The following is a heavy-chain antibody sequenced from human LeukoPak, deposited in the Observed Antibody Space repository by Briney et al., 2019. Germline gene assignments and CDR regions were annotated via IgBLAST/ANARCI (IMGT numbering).Heavy chain of an antibody. CDR1: GFTFSSYA. J-gene: IGHJ3*02. D-gene: IGHD3-22*01. Sequence: GGSLRLSCAASGFTFSSYAMSWVRQAPGKGLEWVSAISGSGGSTYYADSVKGRFTISRDNSKNTLYLQMNSLRAEDTAVYYCAKDTMIVVVIQDAFDIWGQGTTVTVSS. V-gene: IGHV3-23*01. CDR3: AKDTMIVVVIQDAFDI. CDR2: ISGSGGST.